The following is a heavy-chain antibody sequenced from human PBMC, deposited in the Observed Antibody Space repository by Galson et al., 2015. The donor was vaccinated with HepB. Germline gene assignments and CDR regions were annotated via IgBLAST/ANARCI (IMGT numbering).Heavy chain of an antibody. V-gene: IGHV3-30*18. CDR1: GFTFSSYG. D-gene: IGHD6-19*01. Sequence: SLRLSCAASGFTFSSYGMHWVRQAPGKGLEWVAVISYNGSNKYYADSVKGRFTISRDNSKNTLYLQMNSLRAEDTAVYYCAKDAYSSGRGSWDYWGQGTLVTVSS. CDR2: ISYNGSNK. CDR3: AKDAYSSGRGSWDY. J-gene: IGHJ4*02.